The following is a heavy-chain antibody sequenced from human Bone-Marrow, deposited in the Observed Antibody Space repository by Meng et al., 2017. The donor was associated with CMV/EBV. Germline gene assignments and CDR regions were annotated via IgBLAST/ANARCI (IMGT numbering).Heavy chain of an antibody. CDR3: AKVTRVVPAAIGAFDI. V-gene: IGHV3-30*02. J-gene: IGHJ3*02. CDR1: GFTFSSYG. D-gene: IGHD2-2*01. CDR2: IRYDGSNK. Sequence: GESLKISCAASGFTFSSYGMHWVRQAPGKGLEWVAFIRYDGSNKYYADSVKGRFTISRDNSKNTLYLQMNSLRAEDTAVYYCAKVTRVVPAAIGAFDIWGQGTMVTVSS.